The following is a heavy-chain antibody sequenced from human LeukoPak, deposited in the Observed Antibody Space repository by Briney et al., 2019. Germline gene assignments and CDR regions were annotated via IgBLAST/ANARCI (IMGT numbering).Heavy chain of an antibody. Sequence: PGGSLRLSCAASGFTFSSYWMTWVRQAPGKGLEWVANIKQDGSEKYYVESVKGRFTISRDNAKNSLYLQMNSLRAEDTAVYYCARSGLYEKWSDVDAFDFWGQGTMVTVSS. CDR3: ARSGLYEKWSDVDAFDF. V-gene: IGHV3-7*01. D-gene: IGHD1-26*01. CDR2: IKQDGSEK. CDR1: GFTFSSYW. J-gene: IGHJ3*01.